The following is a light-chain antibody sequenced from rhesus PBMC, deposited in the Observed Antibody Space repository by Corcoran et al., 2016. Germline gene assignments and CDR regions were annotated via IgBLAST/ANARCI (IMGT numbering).Light chain of an antibody. V-gene: IGKV4-1*01. CDR3: QEYYSSPYS. Sequence: DIVMTQSPDSLAVSLGDRVIINSKSSQRLLYSSNNKNYLSWYQQKPGRAPKCLIYWASTRESGVLNRLSGSGSGTDFTIRISCLRDRGVAVYFSQEYYSSPYSFGQGTKVEIK. CDR2: WAS. CDR1: QRLLYSSNNKNY. J-gene: IGKJ2*01.